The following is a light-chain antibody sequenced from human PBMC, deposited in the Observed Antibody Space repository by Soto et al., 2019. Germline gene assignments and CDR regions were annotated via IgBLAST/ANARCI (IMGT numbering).Light chain of an antibody. CDR3: MLYMGGGLVV. CDR2: STN. Sequence: QPVLTQEPSFSVSPGGTVTLTCGLTSGSVSTTYYPSWYQQTPGQAPRTLIYSTNIRSSGVPDRFSGSILGNKAALTITGAQADDESDYHCMLYMGGGLVVFGGGTKLTVL. V-gene: IGLV8-61*01. CDR1: SGSVSTTYY. J-gene: IGLJ2*01.